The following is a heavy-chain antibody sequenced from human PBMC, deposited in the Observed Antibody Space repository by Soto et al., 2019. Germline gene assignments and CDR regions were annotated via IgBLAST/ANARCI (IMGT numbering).Heavy chain of an antibody. CDR2: INHSGST. D-gene: IGHD1-26*01. J-gene: IGHJ4*02. V-gene: IGHV4-34*01. Sequence: XETLSLTCAFYGGSFSGYYWSCIRQPPGKGLEWIGEINHSGSTNYNPSLKSRVTISVDTSKNQFSLKLSSVTAADTAVYYCARGSWGGSYYYFDYWEQGTLVTVSS. CDR3: ARGSWGGSYYYFDY. CDR1: GGSFSGYY.